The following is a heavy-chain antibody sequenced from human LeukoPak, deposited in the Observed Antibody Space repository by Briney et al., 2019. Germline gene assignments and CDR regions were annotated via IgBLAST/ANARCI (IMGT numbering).Heavy chain of an antibody. CDR3: ARGGNIAAAGTLDY. Sequence: SETLSLTCTVSGDSISSGAYYWSWIRQHPGKGLEWIGYIYYSGSTYYNPSLKSRVTISVDTSKNQFSLKLRSVTAADTAVYYCARGGNIAAAGTLDYWGQGTLVTVSS. D-gene: IGHD6-13*01. V-gene: IGHV4-31*03. CDR2: IYYSGST. CDR1: GDSISSGAYY. J-gene: IGHJ4*02.